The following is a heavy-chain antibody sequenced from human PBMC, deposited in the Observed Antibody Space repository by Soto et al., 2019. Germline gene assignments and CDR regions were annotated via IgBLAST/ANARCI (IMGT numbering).Heavy chain of an antibody. V-gene: IGHV1-46*01. J-gene: IGHJ3*02. D-gene: IGHD3-22*01. Sequence: ASVKVSCKASGYTFTSYYMHWVRQAPGQGLEWMGIINPSGGSTSYAQKFQGRVTMTRDTSTSTVYMELSSLRSEDTAVYYCARDQVPYYYDSSDPVDAFDIWGQGTMVTVSS. CDR2: INPSGGST. CDR3: ARDQVPYYYDSSDPVDAFDI. CDR1: GYTFTSYY.